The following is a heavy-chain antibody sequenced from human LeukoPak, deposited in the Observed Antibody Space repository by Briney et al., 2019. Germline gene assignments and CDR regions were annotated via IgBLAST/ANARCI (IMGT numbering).Heavy chain of an antibody. CDR3: ARQSISSRRAFDI. J-gene: IGHJ3*02. Sequence: SETLPLTCSVSGGSISNYYWSWIRQPPGKGLEYIGYGYYSGSTDYNPSLESRVTISVDTSKNQFSLMLTSVTAADSAVYYCARQSISSRRAFDIWGQGTMVTVSS. CDR2: GYYSGST. CDR1: GGSISNYY. V-gene: IGHV4-59*08. D-gene: IGHD6-6*01.